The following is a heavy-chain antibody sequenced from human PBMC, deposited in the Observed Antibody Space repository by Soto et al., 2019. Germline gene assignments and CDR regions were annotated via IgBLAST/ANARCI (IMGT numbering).Heavy chain of an antibody. V-gene: IGHV1-18*04. CDR2: ISTFNGNT. CDR3: ARGPVTSGRWFGP. Sequence: QVHLVQSGTEVKEPGASGKVSCKASASTSTGYTINWVRRAPGQGLEWVGWISTFNGNTKNAGNFEGRVTMTTNTSTTTAYMVLTGLTVDDTAVYFCARGPVTSGRWFGPWGQGTLVSVSS. J-gene: IGHJ5*02. CDR1: ASTSTGYT. D-gene: IGHD4-17*01.